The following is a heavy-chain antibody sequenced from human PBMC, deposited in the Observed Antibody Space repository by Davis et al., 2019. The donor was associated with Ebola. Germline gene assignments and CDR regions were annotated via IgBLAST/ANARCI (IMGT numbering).Heavy chain of an antibody. CDR1: VDSVSGGG. Sequence: HSQTLSLTCALSVDSVSGGGCNWIRQSPSRGLGWLGRTYYNSKWYNDYAVSVKSRIPINPDTSKNQFSRQLNSVTPEDTALYYCTRGWLRGGMDVWGEGTTVTV. J-gene: IGHJ6*02. D-gene: IGHD5-18*01. V-gene: IGHV6-1*01. CDR2: TYYNSKWYN. CDR3: TRGWLRGGMDV.